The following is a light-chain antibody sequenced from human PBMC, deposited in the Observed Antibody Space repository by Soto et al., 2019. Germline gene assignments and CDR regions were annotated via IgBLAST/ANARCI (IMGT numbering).Light chain of an antibody. CDR1: QTFSNSF. V-gene: IGKV3-20*01. J-gene: IGKJ5*01. CDR3: QQHGQWPIT. Sequence: EIVLTQSPGTLSLSPGERATLSCRASQTFSNSFLSWFQQIPGQAPRLLIYGISKRATDIPDRFSGSGSGTEFTLTISSLQPEDFATYYCQQHGQWPITFGQGTRLEIK. CDR2: GIS.